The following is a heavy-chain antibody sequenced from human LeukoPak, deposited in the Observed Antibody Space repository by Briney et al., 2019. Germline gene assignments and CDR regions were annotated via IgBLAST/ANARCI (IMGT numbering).Heavy chain of an antibody. CDR1: GGSISSSSYS. CDR3: ARLPLPTNVVAATTYYYGMDV. V-gene: IGHV4-39*01. D-gene: IGHD2-15*01. J-gene: IGHJ6*02. CDR2: IYYSGST. Sequence: PSETLSLTCTVSGGSISSSSYSWGWIRQPPGKGLEWIGSIYYSGSTYYNPSLKSRVTISVDTSKNQFSLKLSSVTAADTAVYYCARLPLPTNVVAATTYYYGMDVWGQGTTVTVSS.